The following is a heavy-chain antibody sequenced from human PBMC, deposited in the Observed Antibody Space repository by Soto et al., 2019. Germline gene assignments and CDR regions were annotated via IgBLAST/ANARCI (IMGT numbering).Heavy chain of an antibody. Sequence: PGGSLSLSCAASGFTFSNYAITWVRQAPGKGLEWVSVITGSGGGTYFVDSVKGRFTISRDNSKNTVYLQMNSLRAEDTAVYYCAKRPLTAAGFDYWGQGTLVTVSS. CDR3: AKRPLTAAGFDY. CDR1: GFTFSNYA. CDR2: ITGSGGGT. J-gene: IGHJ4*02. V-gene: IGHV3-23*01. D-gene: IGHD6-13*01.